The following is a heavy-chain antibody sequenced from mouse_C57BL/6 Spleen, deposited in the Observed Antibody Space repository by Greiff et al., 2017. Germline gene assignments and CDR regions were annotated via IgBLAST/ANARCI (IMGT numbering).Heavy chain of an antibody. CDR2: IHPNSGST. J-gene: IGHJ2*01. V-gene: IGHV1-64*01. CDR3: ARAQITTGFDC. CDR1: GYTFTSYW. Sequence: QVQLQQPGAELVKPGASVKLSCKASGYTFTSYWMHWVKQRPGQGLEWIGMIHPNSGSTNYNEKFKSKATLTVDKSSSTAYMQLSSLTSEDSAVYYCARAQITTGFDCWGQGTTLTVSS. D-gene: IGHD1-1*01.